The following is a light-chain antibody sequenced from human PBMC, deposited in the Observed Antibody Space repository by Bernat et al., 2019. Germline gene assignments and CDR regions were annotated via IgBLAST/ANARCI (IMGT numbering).Light chain of an antibody. Sequence: QAGLTQPPSVSKGLRQTATLTCTGNSNNVGDQGAAWLQQHQGHPPRLLSYRNDNQPSGISERFSASRSGNTASLTITGLQPEDEADYYCSAWDSRLTAWVFGGGTKLTVL. CDR1: SNNVGDQG. J-gene: IGLJ3*02. V-gene: IGLV10-54*04. CDR2: RND. CDR3: SAWDSRLTAWV.